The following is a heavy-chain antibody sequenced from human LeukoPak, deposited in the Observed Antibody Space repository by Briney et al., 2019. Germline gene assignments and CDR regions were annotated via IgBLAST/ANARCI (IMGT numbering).Heavy chain of an antibody. J-gene: IGHJ4*02. D-gene: IGHD6-13*01. V-gene: IGHV3-21*01. CDR2: ISSSSSYI. CDR3: ARARKQQLSAFDY. Sequence: PGGSLRLSCAASGFTFSSYSMNWVRQAPGKGLEWVSSISSSSSYIYYADSVKGRFTISRDTAKNSLWLQMSSLRAEDTAVYYCARARKQQLSAFDYWGQGTLVTVSS. CDR1: GFTFSSYS.